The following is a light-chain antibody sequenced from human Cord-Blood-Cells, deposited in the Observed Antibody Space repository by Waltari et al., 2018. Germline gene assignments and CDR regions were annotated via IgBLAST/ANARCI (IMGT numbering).Light chain of an antibody. J-gene: IGKJ5*01. CDR1: RSVSSRY. CDR2: GAT. CDR3: QQYSSSPT. Sequence: EIALTQSPGTLSLSPGERATLSGRASRSVSSRYLAWYQQQPGQATRLIIYGATSRATSIHDRCSGGGSGTDFTLTSSRLEHEDVAEYYCQQYSSSPTFGQGTRLEIK. V-gene: IGKV3-20*01.